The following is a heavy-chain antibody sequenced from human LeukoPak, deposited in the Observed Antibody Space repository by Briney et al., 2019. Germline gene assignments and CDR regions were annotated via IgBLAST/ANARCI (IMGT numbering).Heavy chain of an antibody. CDR1: GYSFTSYW. D-gene: IGHD3-10*01. CDR3: ARGTYYYGSGSSIRYNWFDP. CDR2: IYPGDSDT. V-gene: IGHV5-51*01. Sequence: GESLKISCKGSGYSFTSYWIGWVRQMPGKGLEWMGIIYPGDSDTRYSPSFQGQVTISADKSISTAYLQWSSLKASDTAMYYCARGTYYYGSGSSIRYNWFDPWGQGTMVTVSS. J-gene: IGHJ5*02.